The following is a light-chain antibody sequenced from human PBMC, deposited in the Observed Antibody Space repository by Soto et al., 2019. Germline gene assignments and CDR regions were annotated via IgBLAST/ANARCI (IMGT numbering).Light chain of an antibody. J-gene: IGKJ5*01. CDR2: DAS. V-gene: IGKV3D-15*02. Sequence: IMMTQSPATVSVSPGDRAALSCRAIQPIASNVAWYPQRPGQPPSFXIYDASERESGIPAMFSCSGAGTECTRTISSLEPEDVAVVYCQQYDTLPITFGQGTRLEIK. CDR1: QPIASN. CDR3: QQYDTLPIT.